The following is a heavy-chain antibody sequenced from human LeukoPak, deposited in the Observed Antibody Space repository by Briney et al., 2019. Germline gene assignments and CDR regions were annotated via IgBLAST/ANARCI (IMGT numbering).Heavy chain of an antibody. CDR3: AKDPGYSSSWPYYYYYMDV. Sequence: PGGSLRLSCAASGFTFSSYGMHWVRQAPGKGLEWVAFIRYDGSNKYYADSVKGRVTISRDNSKNTLYLQMNSLRAEDKAVYYCAKDPGYSSSWPYYYYYMDVWGKGTTVTVSS. V-gene: IGHV3-30*02. CDR1: GFTFSSYG. J-gene: IGHJ6*03. CDR2: IRYDGSNK. D-gene: IGHD6-13*01.